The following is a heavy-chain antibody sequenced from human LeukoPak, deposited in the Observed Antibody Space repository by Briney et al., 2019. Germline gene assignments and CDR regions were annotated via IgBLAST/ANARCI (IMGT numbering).Heavy chain of an antibody. CDR3: ARDPHYGDCRDAFDI. Sequence: GGSLRLSCAASGFTFSDYYMSWIRQAPGKGLEWVSYISSSSSYTNYADSVKGRFTISRDNAKNSLYLQMNSLRAEDTAVYYCARDPHYGDCRDAFDIWGQGTMVTVSS. D-gene: IGHD4-17*01. CDR1: GFTFSDYY. V-gene: IGHV3-11*06. CDR2: ISSSSSYT. J-gene: IGHJ3*02.